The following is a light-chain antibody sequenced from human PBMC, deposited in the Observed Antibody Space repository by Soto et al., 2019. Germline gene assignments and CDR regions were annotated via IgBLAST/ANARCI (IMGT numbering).Light chain of an antibody. CDR1: SSDVGGYNY. V-gene: IGLV2-14*01. J-gene: IGLJ1*01. CDR2: DVT. CDR3: SSCTSSSTPYV. Sequence: ALTQPASVSGSPGQSITISCTGTSSDVGGYNYVSWYQQHPVKAPKLMIYDVTNRPSGVSDRFSGSKSGNTASLTISGLEAEDEADYYCSSCTSSSTPYVFVTGTKVTVL.